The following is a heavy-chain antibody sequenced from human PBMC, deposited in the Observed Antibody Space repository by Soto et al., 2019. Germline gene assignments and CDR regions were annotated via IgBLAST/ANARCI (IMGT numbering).Heavy chain of an antibody. J-gene: IGHJ4*02. Sequence: SETLSLTCTVSGGSISSYYWSWIRQPPGKGLEWIGYIYYSGSTNYNPFLKSRVTISVDTSKNQFSLKLSSVTAADTAVYYCARVLRYFDWFFEDYWGQGTLVTVSS. CDR1: GGSISSYY. CDR2: IYYSGST. CDR3: ARVLRYFDWFFEDY. D-gene: IGHD3-9*01. V-gene: IGHV4-59*01.